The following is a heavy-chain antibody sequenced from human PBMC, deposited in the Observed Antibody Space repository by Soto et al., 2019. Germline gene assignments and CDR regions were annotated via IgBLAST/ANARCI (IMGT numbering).Heavy chain of an antibody. CDR3: AKDNCISTSCYRLYNGFDP. CDR1: GFTFSSYG. D-gene: IGHD2-2*01. CDR2: ISHDGSNK. V-gene: IGHV3-30*18. Sequence: QVQLVESGGGVVQPGRSLRLSCAASGFTFSSYGMHWVRQAPGKGLEWVAVISHDGSNKYYGDSVKGRFTISRDNSKNTLYLQMNSLRAEDTAVYYCAKDNCISTSCYRLYNGFDPWGQGTLVTVSS. J-gene: IGHJ5*02.